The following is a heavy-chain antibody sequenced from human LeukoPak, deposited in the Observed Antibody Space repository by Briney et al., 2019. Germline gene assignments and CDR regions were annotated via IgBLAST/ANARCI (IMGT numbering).Heavy chain of an antibody. Sequence: GGSLRLSCAASGFTFSSYSMNWVRQAPGKGLEWVAFIRYDGSNKYYADSVKGRFTISRDNSKNTLYLQMNSLRAEDTAVYYCAKVLSPDSRITIFGVVISTFDYWGQGTLVTVSS. J-gene: IGHJ4*02. D-gene: IGHD3-3*01. V-gene: IGHV3-30*02. CDR2: IRYDGSNK. CDR1: GFTFSSYS. CDR3: AKVLSPDSRITIFGVVISTFDY.